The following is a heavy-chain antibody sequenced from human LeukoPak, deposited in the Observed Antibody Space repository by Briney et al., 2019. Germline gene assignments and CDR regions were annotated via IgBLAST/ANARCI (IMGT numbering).Heavy chain of an antibody. CDR1: GYTFTSYG. V-gene: IGHV1-18*01. J-gene: IGHJ4*02. Sequence: ASVKVSCKASGYTFTSYGISWVRQAPGQGLEWMGWISAYNGNTNYAQKFQGWVTMTRDTSISTAYMELSRLRSDDTAVYYCARDAVDTAMAPYYFDYWGQGTLVTVSS. CDR3: ARDAVDTAMAPYYFDY. D-gene: IGHD5-18*01. CDR2: ISAYNGNT.